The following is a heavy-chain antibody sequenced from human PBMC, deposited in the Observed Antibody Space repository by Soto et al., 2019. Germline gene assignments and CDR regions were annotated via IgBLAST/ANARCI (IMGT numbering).Heavy chain of an antibody. Sequence: EVQLLESGGGLVQPGGSLRLSCAASGFTFSSYAMSWVRQAPGKGLEWVSAISGSGGSTYYADSVKGRFTISRDNSNNRLYLQMNSLRADDTAVYYCAKGLLQDPNWFDPWGQGTLVTVSS. CDR2: ISGSGGST. V-gene: IGHV3-23*01. CDR1: GFTFSSYA. CDR3: AKGLLQDPNWFDP. J-gene: IGHJ5*02. D-gene: IGHD6-19*01.